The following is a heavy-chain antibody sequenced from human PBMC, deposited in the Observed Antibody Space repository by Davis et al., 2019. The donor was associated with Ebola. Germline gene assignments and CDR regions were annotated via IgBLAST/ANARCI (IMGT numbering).Heavy chain of an antibody. CDR3: ARYGEYSYGSYEYYFDY. V-gene: IGHV4-59*08. Sequence: PSETLSLTCTVSGGSISSYYWSWIRQPPGKGLEWIGYIYYSGSTNYNPSLKSRVTISVDTSKNQFSLKLSSVTAADTAVYYCARYGEYSYGSYEYYFDYWGQGTLVTVSS. CDR2: IYYSGST. J-gene: IGHJ4*02. CDR1: GGSISSYY. D-gene: IGHD5-18*01.